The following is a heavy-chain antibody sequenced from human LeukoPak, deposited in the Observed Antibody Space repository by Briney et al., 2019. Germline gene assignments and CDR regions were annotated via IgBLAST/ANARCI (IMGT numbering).Heavy chain of an antibody. J-gene: IGHJ6*03. V-gene: IGHV4-4*07. CDR1: GGFLSNYN. CDR3: AKTSGRSWFYYYIDV. CDR2: IYISGST. D-gene: IGHD2-15*01. Sequence: SETLSLTCRVSGGFLSNYNWNWIRQSAGKGLEWIGRIYISGSTDYNPSLKSRVTMSVDASKNEFSLRLNSVTAADSAVYYCAKTSGRSWFYYYIDVWGKRTTVTVSS.